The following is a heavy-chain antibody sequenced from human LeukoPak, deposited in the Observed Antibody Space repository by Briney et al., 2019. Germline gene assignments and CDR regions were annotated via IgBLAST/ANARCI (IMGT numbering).Heavy chain of an antibody. Sequence: PSETLSLTCTVSGGSISSSSYYWGWTRQPPGKGLEWIGSIYYSGSTYYNPSLKSRVTISVDTSKNQFSLKLSSVTAADTAVYYCARGPNSGWYEDNFDYWGQGTLVTVSS. CDR3: ARGPNSGWYEDNFDY. J-gene: IGHJ4*02. D-gene: IGHD6-19*01. CDR2: IYYSGST. V-gene: IGHV4-39*07. CDR1: GGSISSSSYY.